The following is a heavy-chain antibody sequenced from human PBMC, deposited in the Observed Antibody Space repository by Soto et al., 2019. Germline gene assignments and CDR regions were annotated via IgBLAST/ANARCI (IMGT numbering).Heavy chain of an antibody. CDR2: IDPSDSYT. CDR1: GYSFTSYW. V-gene: IGHV5-10-1*01. D-gene: IGHD6-13*01. CDR3: ARHRIAAAGTGNYGMDV. J-gene: IGHJ6*02. Sequence: GESLKISCNGSGYSFTSYWISWVRQMPGKGLEWMGRIDPSDSYTNYSPSFQGHVTISADKSISTAYLQWSSLKASDTAMYYCARHRIAAAGTGNYGMDVWGQGTTVTVSS.